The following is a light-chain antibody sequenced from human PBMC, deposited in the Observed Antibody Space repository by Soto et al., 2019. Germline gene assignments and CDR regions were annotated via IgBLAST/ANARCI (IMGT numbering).Light chain of an antibody. Sequence: QSALTQPASVSGSPGQSITISCTGTSSDIGGYNYVSWYQQHPGKAPKLMIFEVSNRPSGVSNRFSGSKSGSTASLTISGLQAADEADYYCSSYTTSSPVFGGGTKLTVL. CDR2: EVS. CDR3: SSYTTSSPV. J-gene: IGLJ3*02. V-gene: IGLV2-14*01. CDR1: SSDIGGYNY.